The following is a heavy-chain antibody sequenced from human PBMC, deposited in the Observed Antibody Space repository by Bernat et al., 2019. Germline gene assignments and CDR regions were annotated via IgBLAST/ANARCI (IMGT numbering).Heavy chain of an antibody. D-gene: IGHD3-16*02. CDR2: ISSSSSYL. CDR3: AGGRRLGELSFLRYWYFDL. Sequence: EGGGVGSGGGVVKPGGSLRRSCAASGCTFRSYSMTWVRQAPGKGLEWVSSISSSSSYLDYADPVKGRFTISRDNAKNSLYLQMNSLRAEDTAVYYCAGGRRLGELSFLRYWYFDLWGRGTLVTVSS. J-gene: IGHJ2*01. V-gene: IGHV3-21*01. CDR1: GCTFRSYS.